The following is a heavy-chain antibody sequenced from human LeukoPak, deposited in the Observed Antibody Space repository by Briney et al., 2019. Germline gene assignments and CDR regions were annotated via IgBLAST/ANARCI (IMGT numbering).Heavy chain of an antibody. J-gene: IGHJ5*02. Sequence: GASVKVSCKASGYTFTGYYMHWVRQAPGQGLEWMGWISAYNGNTNYAQKLQGRVTMTTDTSTSTAYMELRSLRSDDTAVYYCARAHDYSNYEHWFDPWGQGTLVTVSS. CDR2: ISAYNGNT. CDR1: GYTFTGYY. V-gene: IGHV1-18*04. D-gene: IGHD4-11*01. CDR3: ARAHDYSNYEHWFDP.